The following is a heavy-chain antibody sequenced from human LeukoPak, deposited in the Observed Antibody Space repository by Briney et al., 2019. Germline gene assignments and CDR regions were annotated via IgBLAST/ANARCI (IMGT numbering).Heavy chain of an antibody. CDR1: GFTFNNYG. D-gene: IGHD3-16*01. J-gene: IGHJ5*01. CDR3: TRDLAMGALDS. V-gene: IGHV3-33*01. Sequence: GGSLRLSCVGSGFTFNNYGINWVRQALGKGLEWVTGIAYDGSKKFYADSVKGRFAISRDDSKNTVYVEMSGLRAEDTALYHCTRDLAMGALDSWGQGSPVTVSS. CDR2: IAYDGSKK.